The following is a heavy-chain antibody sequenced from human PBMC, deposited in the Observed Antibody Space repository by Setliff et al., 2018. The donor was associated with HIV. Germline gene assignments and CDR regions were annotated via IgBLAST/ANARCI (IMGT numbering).Heavy chain of an antibody. J-gene: IGHJ4*02. V-gene: IGHV4-39*07. CDR3: ARAFNYNFWSGQPDYFDY. Sequence: SETLSLTCTVSGGSISSSSYYWGWIRQPPGKGLEWIGSIYYSGSTYYNPSLKSRVTISVDTSKNQFSLKLSSVTAADTAVYYCARAFNYNFWSGQPDYFDYWGQGTLVTVSS. CDR1: GGSISSSSYY. D-gene: IGHD3-3*01. CDR2: IYYSGST.